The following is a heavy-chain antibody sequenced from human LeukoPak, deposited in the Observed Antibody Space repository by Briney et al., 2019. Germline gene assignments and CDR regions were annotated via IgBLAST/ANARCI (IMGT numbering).Heavy chain of an antibody. Sequence: PGGSLRLSCAASGFTVSSNYMSWVRQAPGKGLEWVSVIYSGGSTYYADSVKGRFTISRDSSKNTLYLQMNRLRAEDTAVYFCARAPTRTMELWAGFDYWGQGTLVTVTS. CDR2: IYSGGST. D-gene: IGHD1-7*01. V-gene: IGHV3-53*01. J-gene: IGHJ4*02. CDR3: ARAPTRTMELWAGFDY. CDR1: GFTVSSNY.